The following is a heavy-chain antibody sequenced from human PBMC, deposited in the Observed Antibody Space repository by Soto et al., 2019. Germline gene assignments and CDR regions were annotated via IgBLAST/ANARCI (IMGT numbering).Heavy chain of an antibody. V-gene: IGHV1-8*02. D-gene: IGHD4-4*01. CDR2: MNPNSGNT. Sequence: ASVKVSCKASGYTFTSYYMHWVRQAPGQGLEWMGRMNPNSGNTSYAQKFQGRVTMTRNTSISTAYMELSSLRSEDTAVYYCARGRGLRNYGQMGYWGQGTLVTVSS. CDR3: ARGRGLRNYGQMGY. CDR1: GYTFTSYY. J-gene: IGHJ4*02.